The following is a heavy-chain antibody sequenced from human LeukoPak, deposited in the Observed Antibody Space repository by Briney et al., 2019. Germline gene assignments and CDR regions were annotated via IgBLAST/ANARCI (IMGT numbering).Heavy chain of an antibody. J-gene: IGHJ4*02. CDR2: ISSSSSYI. V-gene: IGHV3-21*01. Sequence: PGGSLRLSCAASGFTFSSYSMNWVRQAPGKGLEWVSSISSSSSYIYYADSVKGRFTISRDNAKNTLYLQMNSLRVEDTALYYCVRDGSGFWFGDQAHYWGQGTLVTVSS. D-gene: IGHD3-10*01. CDR1: GFTFSSYS. CDR3: VRDGSGFWFGDQAHY.